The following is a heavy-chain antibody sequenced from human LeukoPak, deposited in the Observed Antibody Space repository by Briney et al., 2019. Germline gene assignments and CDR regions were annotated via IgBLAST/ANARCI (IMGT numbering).Heavy chain of an antibody. CDR3: ARGPKWSGSYYYFDY. J-gene: IGHJ4*02. D-gene: IGHD1-26*01. CDR2: MNPNSGNT. Sequence: GASVKVSCKTSGYTFPSYDINWARQATGQGLESMGWMNPNSGNTGYAQKFQGRVTITRNTSITTAYMELSSLRSEDMAVYYCARGPKWSGSYYYFDYWGQGTLVTVSS. V-gene: IGHV1-8*01. CDR1: GYTFPSYD.